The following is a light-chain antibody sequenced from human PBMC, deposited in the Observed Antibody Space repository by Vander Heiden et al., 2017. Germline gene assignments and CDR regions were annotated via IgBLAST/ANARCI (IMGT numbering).Light chain of an antibody. CDR3: ISYAGSNNLV. CDR2: EVT. V-gene: IGLV2-8*01. J-gene: IGLJ2*01. CDR1: SSDVGGYKY. Sequence: QSALTQPPSASGSPGQSVTVSCTGTSSDVGGYKYVPWYQQHPGKAPKLMIYEVTKRPSGVPDRFSGSKSGNTASLTVSGLQAEDEADYYCISYAGSNNLVFGGGTKLTVL.